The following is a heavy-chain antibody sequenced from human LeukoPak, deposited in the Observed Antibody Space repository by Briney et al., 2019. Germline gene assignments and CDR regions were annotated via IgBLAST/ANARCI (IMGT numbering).Heavy chain of an antibody. CDR1: GFTFSSYS. V-gene: IGHV3-21*01. D-gene: IGHD6-19*01. J-gene: IGHJ1*01. CDR3: AKDRGSGWHGEYFQH. CDR2: ISSSSSYI. Sequence: GGSLRLSCAASGFTFSSYSMNWVRQAPGKGLEWVSSISSSSSYIYYADSVKGRFTISRDNAKNSLYLQMNSLRAEDTAVYYCAKDRGSGWHGEYFQHWGQGTLVTVSS.